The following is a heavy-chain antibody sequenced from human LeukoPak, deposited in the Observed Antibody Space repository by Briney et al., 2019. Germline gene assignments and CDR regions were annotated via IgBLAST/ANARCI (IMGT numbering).Heavy chain of an antibody. D-gene: IGHD3-22*01. J-gene: IGHJ3*02. CDR1: GFTFSSYA. CDR2: INGSGGST. Sequence: GGSLRLSCAASGFTFSSYAMSWVRQAPGKGLEWVSDINGSGGSTYYADSVKGRFIISRDNSKNTLYLQMNSLRAEDTAVYYCANDGAYYDSSTDAFDIWGQGTMVTVSS. V-gene: IGHV3-23*01. CDR3: ANDGAYYDSSTDAFDI.